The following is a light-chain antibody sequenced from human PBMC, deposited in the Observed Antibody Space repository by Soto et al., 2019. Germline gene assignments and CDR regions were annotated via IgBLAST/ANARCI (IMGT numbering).Light chain of an antibody. Sequence: QSALTQPASVSGSPGQSIIISGTGTSSDVGSYNLVSWYQQHPGKAPKLMIYEGSKRPSGVSNRFSGSKSGNTASLTISGLQAEDEADYYCCSYAGSSFIFGTGTKLTVL. CDR1: SSDVGSYNL. J-gene: IGLJ1*01. CDR2: EGS. CDR3: CSYAGSSFI. V-gene: IGLV2-23*01.